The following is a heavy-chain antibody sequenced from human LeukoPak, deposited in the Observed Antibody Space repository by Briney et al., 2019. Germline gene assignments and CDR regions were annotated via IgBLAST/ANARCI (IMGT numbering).Heavy chain of an antibody. CDR3: ARDYSDTWAFDI. Sequence: GGSLRLSCAASEFTFSSYSMNWVRQAPGKGLEWVSYITNSGNSKSYADSVKGRFTISRDNAKNSLYLQMNSLRAEDTAVYYCARDYSDTWAFDIWGQGTMVAVSS. J-gene: IGHJ3*02. CDR2: ITNSGNSK. CDR1: EFTFSSYS. V-gene: IGHV3-48*04. D-gene: IGHD2-15*01.